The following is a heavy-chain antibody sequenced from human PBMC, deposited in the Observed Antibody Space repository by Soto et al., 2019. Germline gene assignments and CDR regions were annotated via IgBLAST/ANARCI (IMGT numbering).Heavy chain of an antibody. J-gene: IGHJ5*01. V-gene: IGHV3-30*03. CDR1: GFTFSSSG. Sequence: QVQLVESGGGVVQPGRSLRLTCAASGFTFSSSGMHWVRQAPGKGLEWVALIAYDGSKTSYGDSVRGRFTISSDNSENTLFLQMNSLRAEDTAVYYCARWVGGSMSDNSGKYDSWGQGTLVTVSS. D-gene: IGHD3-22*01. CDR2: IAYDGSKT. CDR3: ARWVGGSMSDNSGKYDS.